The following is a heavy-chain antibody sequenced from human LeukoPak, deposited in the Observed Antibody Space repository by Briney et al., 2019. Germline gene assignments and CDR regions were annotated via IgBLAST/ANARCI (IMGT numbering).Heavy chain of an antibody. CDR1: GYSIRTGYY. D-gene: IGHD2/OR15-2a*01. J-gene: IGHJ3*02. CDR3: ARSYFSVGAFDI. CDR2: VYHSGST. Sequence: KPSETLSLTCGVSGYSIRTGYYWGWVRQPPGKDLEWIGSVYHSGSTYYNPSLKSRVNILVDTSKNQFSLSLTSATAADTAVYYCARSYFSVGAFDIWGQGTMVTVSS. V-gene: IGHV4-38-2*01.